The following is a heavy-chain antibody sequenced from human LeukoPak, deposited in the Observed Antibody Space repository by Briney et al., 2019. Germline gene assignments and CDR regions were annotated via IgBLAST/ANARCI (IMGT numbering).Heavy chain of an antibody. Sequence: SVKVSCKASGYTFTGYYMHWVRQAPGQGLEWMGGIIPIFGTANYAQKFQGRVTITADESTSTAYMELSSLRSEDTAVYYCARIHCSSTSCFGGLYYYYMDVWGKGTTVTVSS. CDR3: ARIHCSSTSCFGGLYYYYMDV. J-gene: IGHJ6*03. D-gene: IGHD2-2*01. CDR2: IIPIFGTA. CDR1: GYTFTGYY. V-gene: IGHV1-69*13.